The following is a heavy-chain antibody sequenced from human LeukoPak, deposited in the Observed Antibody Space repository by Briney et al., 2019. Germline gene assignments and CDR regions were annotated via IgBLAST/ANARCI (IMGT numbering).Heavy chain of an antibody. Sequence: KTSETLSLTCAVYGGSFSGYYWSWIRQPPGKGLEWIGEINHSGSTNYNPSLKSRVTISVDTSKNQFSLKLSSVTAADTAVYYCARARGRSGTNYWGQGTLVTVS. CDR3: ARARGRSGTNY. CDR2: INHSGST. CDR1: GGSFSGYY. D-gene: IGHD3-10*01. J-gene: IGHJ4*02. V-gene: IGHV4-34*01.